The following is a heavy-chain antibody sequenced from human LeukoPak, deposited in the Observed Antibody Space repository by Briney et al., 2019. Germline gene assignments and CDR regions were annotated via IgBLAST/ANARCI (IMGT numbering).Heavy chain of an antibody. V-gene: IGHV3-30*02. Sequence: GGSLRLSCGASGFTLTDYNMHWVRQAPGKGLEYVAFIRFDGTTEYYTDSVKGRFTMSRDKSKNTLYLQMNSLRGEDTAVYYCARGAAVALELWGQGTLVTISS. D-gene: IGHD6-19*01. CDR3: ARGAAVALEL. J-gene: IGHJ4*02. CDR2: IRFDGTTE. CDR1: GFTLTDYN.